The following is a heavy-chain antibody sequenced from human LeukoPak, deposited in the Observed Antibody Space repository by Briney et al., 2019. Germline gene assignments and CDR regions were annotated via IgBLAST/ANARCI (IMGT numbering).Heavy chain of an antibody. CDR3: ARGRYCSGGSCYYLDY. J-gene: IGHJ4*02. V-gene: IGHV4-39*07. CDR2: INYSGGT. Sequence: SETLSLTCTVSGASISNSAYHWGWIRQPPGKGLEWIGSINYSGGTHYNPSLKSRVTISADKSKNQSSLKLSSVTAADTAVYYCARGRYCSGGSCYYLDYWGQGTLVTVSS. D-gene: IGHD2-15*01. CDR1: GASISNSAYH.